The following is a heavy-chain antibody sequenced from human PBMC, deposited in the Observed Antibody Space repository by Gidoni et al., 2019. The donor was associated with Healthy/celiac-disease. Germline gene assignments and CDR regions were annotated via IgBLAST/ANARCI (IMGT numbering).Heavy chain of an antibody. D-gene: IGHD3-9*01. CDR3: TTDLYYDILTGYPPSDY. CDR1: GFTFSNAW. CDR2: IKSKTDGGTT. Sequence: EVQLVESGGGLVKPGGSLRLSCAASGFTFSNAWMSWVRQAPGKGLEWVGRIKSKTDGGTTDYAAPVKGRFTISRDDSKNTLYLQMNSLKTEDTAVYYCTTDLYYDILTGYPPSDYWGQGTLVTVSS. J-gene: IGHJ4*02. V-gene: IGHV3-15*01.